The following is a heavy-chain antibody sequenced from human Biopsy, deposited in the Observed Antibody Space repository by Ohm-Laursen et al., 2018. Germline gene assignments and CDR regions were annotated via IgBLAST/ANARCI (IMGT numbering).Heavy chain of an antibody. CDR1: GGSISSYQ. CDR2: LYNTGGT. J-gene: IGHJ4*02. Sequence: SDTLSLTCTVSGGSISSYQWTWIRQPPGKGLEWIGYLYNTGGTNYNPSLKSRVTISVDTSKNRFSLKLRSVTAADTAVYYCAREAAIIDPRTRAFDYWGQGTLVTVSS. D-gene: IGHD6-25*01. V-gene: IGHV4-59*01. CDR3: AREAAIIDPRTRAFDY.